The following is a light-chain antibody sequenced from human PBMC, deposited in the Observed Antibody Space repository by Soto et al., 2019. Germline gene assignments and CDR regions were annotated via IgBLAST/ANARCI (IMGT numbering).Light chain of an antibody. Sequence: EIVMTQSPATLSLSPGERATLSCRASQSVSSNVAWYQQIPGQTPRLLIYGASTRATGIPVRFSGSGSGTEFTLTISSLQSEDFAVYYCHQYDDGPYTVGKGTKV. CDR1: QSVSSN. V-gene: IGKV3-15*01. CDR2: GAS. CDR3: HQYDDGPYT. J-gene: IGKJ2*01.